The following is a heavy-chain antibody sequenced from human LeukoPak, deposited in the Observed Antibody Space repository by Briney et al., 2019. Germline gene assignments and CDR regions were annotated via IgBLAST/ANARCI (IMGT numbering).Heavy chain of an antibody. Sequence: SETLSLTCAVYGGSFSGYYWSWIRQPPGKGLEWIGEINHSGSTNYNPSLKSRVTISVDTSKNQFSLKLSSVTAADTAVYYCARESVVVVPAAIVYWGQGTLVTVSS. CDR1: GGSFSGYY. J-gene: IGHJ4*02. V-gene: IGHV4-34*01. CDR3: ARESVVVVPAAIVY. CDR2: INHSGST. D-gene: IGHD2-2*01.